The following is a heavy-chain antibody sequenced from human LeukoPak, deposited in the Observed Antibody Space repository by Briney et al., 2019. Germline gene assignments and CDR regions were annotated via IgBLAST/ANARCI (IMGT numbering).Heavy chain of an antibody. D-gene: IGHD4/OR15-4a*01. CDR2: INHSGST. J-gene: IGHJ4*02. Sequence: SETLSLTCAVYGGSFSGYYWNWIRQPPGKGLEWIGEINHSGSTNYIPSLKSRVTISVDTSKNQFSLKLSSVTAADTAVYYCARAGYGGNLDYWGQGTLVTVSS. CDR3: ARAGYGGNLDY. V-gene: IGHV4-34*01. CDR1: GGSFSGYY.